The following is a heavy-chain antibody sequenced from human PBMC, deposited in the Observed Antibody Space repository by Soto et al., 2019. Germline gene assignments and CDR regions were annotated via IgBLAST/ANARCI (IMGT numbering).Heavy chain of an antibody. Sequence: EVQLVESGGGLVQPGGSLKLSCAASGFTFSGSAMHWVRQASGKGLDWVGRIRSKANNYATAYAASVKGRFTISRDDSKNTAYLQMNSLKTEDTAVYYCTRHALQYCGGDCYLLPYFDLWGRGTLVTVSS. CDR1: GFTFSGSA. CDR2: IRSKANNYAT. J-gene: IGHJ2*01. CDR3: TRHALQYCGGDCYLLPYFDL. D-gene: IGHD2-21*02. V-gene: IGHV3-73*02.